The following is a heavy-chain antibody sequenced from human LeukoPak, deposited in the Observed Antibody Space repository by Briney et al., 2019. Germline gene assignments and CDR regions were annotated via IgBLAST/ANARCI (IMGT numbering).Heavy chain of an antibody. J-gene: IGHJ4*02. V-gene: IGHV3-30*02. CDR2: IRYDGSNK. CDR1: GFTFSSYG. D-gene: IGHD3-22*01. CDR3: AKDRDESSDFDY. Sequence: PGGSLRLSCAASGFTFSSYGMHWVRQAPGKGLEWVAFIRYDGSNKYYADSVKGRFTISRDNSKNTLYLQMNSLRAEDTAVYYCAKDRDESSDFDYWGQGTLVTVSS.